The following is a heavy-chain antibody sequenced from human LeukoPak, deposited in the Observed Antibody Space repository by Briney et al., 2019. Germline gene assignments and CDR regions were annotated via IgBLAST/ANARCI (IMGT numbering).Heavy chain of an antibody. J-gene: IGHJ5*02. CDR3: AKDLLWFGELSGWFDP. CDR1: GFTFSSYS. D-gene: IGHD3-10*01. Sequence: PGGSLRLSCAASGFTFSSYSMNWVRQAPGKGLEWVSSISSSSSYIYYADSVKGRFTISRDNSKNTLYLQMNSLRAEDTAVYYCAKDLLWFGELSGWFDPWGQGTLVTVSS. CDR2: ISSSSSYI. V-gene: IGHV3-21*04.